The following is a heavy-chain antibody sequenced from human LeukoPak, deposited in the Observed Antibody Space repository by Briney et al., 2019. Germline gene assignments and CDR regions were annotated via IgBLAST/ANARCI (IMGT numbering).Heavy chain of an antibody. D-gene: IGHD6-13*01. J-gene: IGHJ4*02. CDR1: VYTFTSYG. CDR3: ARGPLGSSWYTKFDY. Sequence: ASVKVSCKSSVYTFTSYGISWVRQAPGQGLEWMGWISAYNGNTDYSQKLQGRVTMTTDTSTSTAYMELRSLRSDDTAVYYCARGPLGSSWYTKFDYWGQGTLVTVSS. V-gene: IGHV1-18*01. CDR2: ISAYNGNT.